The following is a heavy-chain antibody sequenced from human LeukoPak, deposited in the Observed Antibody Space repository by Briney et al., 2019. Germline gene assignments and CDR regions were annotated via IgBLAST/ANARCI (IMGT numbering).Heavy chain of an antibody. Sequence: GGSLRLSCAASGFTFSDYYMSWIRQAPGKGLEWVSYISSSGSTIYYADSVKGRFTISRDNSKNTLYLQMNSLRAEDTAVYYCAREVYDSSGYYPRFDYWGQGTLVTVSS. J-gene: IGHJ4*02. V-gene: IGHV3-11*04. D-gene: IGHD3-22*01. CDR2: ISSSGSTI. CDR3: AREVYDSSGYYPRFDY. CDR1: GFTFSDYY.